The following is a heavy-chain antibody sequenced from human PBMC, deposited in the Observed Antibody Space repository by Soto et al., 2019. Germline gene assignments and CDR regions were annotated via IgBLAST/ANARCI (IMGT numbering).Heavy chain of an antibody. J-gene: IGHJ5*01. CDR3: ARAFAQWFGQPPLRS. CDR2: IYYDGSNT. D-gene: IGHD3-10*01. V-gene: IGHV3-33*01. Sequence: HPGGSLRLSCAASGFIVSDYGMHWVRQAPGKGLDWLAVIYYDGSNTYYADSVRGRFTISRDNSDSTVFLEMNGLRAEDSAVYYCARAFAQWFGQPPLRSRGRGTLVTVSS. CDR1: GFIVSDYG.